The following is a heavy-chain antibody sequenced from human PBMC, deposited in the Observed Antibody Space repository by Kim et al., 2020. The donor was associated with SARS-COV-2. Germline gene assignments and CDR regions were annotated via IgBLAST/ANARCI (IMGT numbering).Heavy chain of an antibody. V-gene: IGHV3-9*01. CDR1: GFTFDDYA. Sequence: GGSLRLSCAASGFTFDDYAMHWVRQAPGKGLEWVSGISWNSGSIGYADSVKGRFTISRDNAKNSLYLQMNSLRAEDTALYYCAKEAPHSSSWYGLSYYFDYWGQGTLVTVSS. CDR3: AKEAPHSSSWYGLSYYFDY. D-gene: IGHD6-13*01. J-gene: IGHJ4*02. CDR2: ISWNSGSI.